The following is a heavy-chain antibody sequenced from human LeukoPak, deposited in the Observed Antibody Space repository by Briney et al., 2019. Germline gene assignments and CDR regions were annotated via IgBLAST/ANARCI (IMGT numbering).Heavy chain of an antibody. CDR1: GFTFSSYA. V-gene: IGHV3-23*01. Sequence: GGSLRLSCAASGFTFSSYAMSWLRQAPSKGLEWVSPISGSGGSTYYAASVKGRFTIPRDNSKNTLYLQMNSLRAEDRAVYYCAKLGGGDCYFHFDIWGQGTMVTVSS. D-gene: IGHD2-21*01. CDR2: ISGSGGST. J-gene: IGHJ3*02. CDR3: AKLGGGDCYFHFDI.